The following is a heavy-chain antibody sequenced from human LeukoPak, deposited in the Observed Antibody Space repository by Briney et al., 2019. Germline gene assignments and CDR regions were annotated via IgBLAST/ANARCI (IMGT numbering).Heavy chain of an antibody. V-gene: IGHV3-7*01. Sequence: GSLRLSCAASGFTFSSYWMSWVRQAPGKGLEWVANIKQDGSEKYYVDSVKGRFTISRDNAKHSLYLQMNSLRAEDTAVYYCARSGSYGFWFDYWGQGTLVTVSS. CDR2: IKQDGSEK. CDR3: ARSGSYGFWFDY. J-gene: IGHJ4*02. D-gene: IGHD1-26*01. CDR1: GFTFSSYW.